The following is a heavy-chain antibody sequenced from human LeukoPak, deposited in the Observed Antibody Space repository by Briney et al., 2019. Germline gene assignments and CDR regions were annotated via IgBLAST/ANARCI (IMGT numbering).Heavy chain of an antibody. CDR1: GYTFTNNG. J-gene: IGHJ4*02. CDR2: ISAYNGNT. V-gene: IGHV1-18*01. D-gene: IGHD5-18*01. Sequence: ASVKVSCKASGYTFTNNGISWVRQAPRQGLEWMGRISAYNGNTNYAQKLQGRVTMTTDTSTSTAYMELRSLRSDDTAVYYCARVLSGSYGYDYWGQGTLLTVSS. CDR3: ARVLSGSYGYDY.